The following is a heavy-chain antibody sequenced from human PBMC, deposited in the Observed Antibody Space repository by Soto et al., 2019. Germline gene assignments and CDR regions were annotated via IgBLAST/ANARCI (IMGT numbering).Heavy chain of an antibody. CDR2: INPSGGST. V-gene: IGHV1-46*01. CDR1: GYTFTSYY. Sequence: ASVKGSCKASGYTFTSYYMHCVRQAPGQGLEWMGIINPSGGSTNYAQKLQGRVAMTRDTSPSTVYMELNSLRSEDTAVYYCARLPYPGCINAVCYPLDYWGEGTLVTVSS. CDR3: ARLPYPGCINAVCYPLDY. D-gene: IGHD2-8*01. J-gene: IGHJ4*02.